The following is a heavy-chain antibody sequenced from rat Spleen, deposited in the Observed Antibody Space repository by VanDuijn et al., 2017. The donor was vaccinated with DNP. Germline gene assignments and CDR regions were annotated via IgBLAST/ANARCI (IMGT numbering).Heavy chain of an antibody. CDR2: ICYDGDT. J-gene: IGHJ2*01. CDR1: GFSLTSYS. D-gene: IGHD1-12*02. V-gene: IGHV2-34*01. CDR3: ARAHDGTYYYGNYFDF. Sequence: QVQLKESGPGLLQPSETLSLTCTVSGFSLTSYSVSWVRQPSGKGPEWMGRICYDGDTAYNSVFKSLLSISRDTSKNQVFLKMNSVQTEDKAMYFCARAHDGTYYYGNYFDFWGQGVMVTVSS.